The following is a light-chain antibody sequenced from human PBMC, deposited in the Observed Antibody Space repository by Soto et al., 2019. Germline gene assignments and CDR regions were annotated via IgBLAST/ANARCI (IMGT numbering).Light chain of an antibody. CDR1: SSNIGSNT. J-gene: IGLJ3*02. Sequence: QSVLTQAPSASGTPGQRVTISCSGSSSNIGSNTVSWYQQVPGTAPKLLIYSNDQRPSGVPDRFSGSKSGTSASLAIGGLQSDDEADYYCAALDDSLNGWVFGGGTKRTV. V-gene: IGLV1-44*01. CDR3: AALDDSLNGWV. CDR2: SND.